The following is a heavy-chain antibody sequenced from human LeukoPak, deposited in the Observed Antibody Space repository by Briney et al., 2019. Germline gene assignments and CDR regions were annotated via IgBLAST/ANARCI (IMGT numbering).Heavy chain of an antibody. CDR3: AGLNCGGDCYLDY. CDR2: IYYSGST. D-gene: IGHD2-21*02. CDR1: GGSISSSSYY. J-gene: IGHJ4*02. V-gene: IGHV4-39*01. Sequence: SETLSLTCTVSGGSISSSSYYWGWIRQPPGKGLEWIGSIYYSGSTYYNPSLKSRVTISVDTSKNQFSLKLSSVTAADTAVCYCAGLNCGGDCYLDYWGQGTLVTVSS.